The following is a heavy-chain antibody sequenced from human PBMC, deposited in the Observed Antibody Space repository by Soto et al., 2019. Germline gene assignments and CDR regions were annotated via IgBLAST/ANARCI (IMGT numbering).Heavy chain of an antibody. CDR3: ASSFKLSF. V-gene: IGHV3-74*01. CDR2: INSDGSSI. J-gene: IGHJ4*02. Sequence: GGSLRLSCAASGFTFDDYAMHWVRQAPGKGLVWVSRINSDGSSISYADSVKGRFTISRDNARNTLSLQMNSLRVDDTAVYYCASSFKLSFWGQGAQVTVSS. CDR1: GFTFDDYA. D-gene: IGHD2-15*01.